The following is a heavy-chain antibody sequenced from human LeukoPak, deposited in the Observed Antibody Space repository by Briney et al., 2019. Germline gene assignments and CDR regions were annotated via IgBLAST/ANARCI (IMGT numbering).Heavy chain of an antibody. J-gene: IGHJ4*02. CDR3: ARDNYYDSSGYYR. CDR1: GFTFSSYS. D-gene: IGHD3-22*01. V-gene: IGHV3-48*04. CDR2: ISSSSSTI. Sequence: GGSLRLSCAASGFTFSSYSVNWVRQAPGKGLEWVSYISSSSSTIYYADSVKGRFTISRDNAKNSLYLQMNSLRAEDTAVYYCARDNYYDSSGYYRWGQGTLVTVSS.